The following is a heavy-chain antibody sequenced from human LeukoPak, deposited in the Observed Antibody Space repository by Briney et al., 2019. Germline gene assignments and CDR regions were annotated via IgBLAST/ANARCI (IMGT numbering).Heavy chain of an antibody. CDR1: GYTFTGYY. CDR2: INPNSGGT. V-gene: IGHV1-2*02. CDR3: ARDRDLYGDYVWGY. D-gene: IGHD4-17*01. Sequence: GASVKVSCKASGYTFTGYYMHWVRQAPGQGLEWMGWINPNSGGTNYAQKFQGRVTMTRDTSISTAYMELRSLRSDDTAVYYCARDRDLYGDYVWGYWGQGTLVTVSS. J-gene: IGHJ4*02.